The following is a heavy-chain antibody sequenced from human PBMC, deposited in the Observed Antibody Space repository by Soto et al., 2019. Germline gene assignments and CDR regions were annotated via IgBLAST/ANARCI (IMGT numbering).Heavy chain of an antibody. CDR3: AMFRGRSGYYGPRPFDY. CDR1: GGSFSGYY. Sequence: QVQLQQWGAGLLKPSETLSLTCAVYGGSFSGYYWSWIRQPPGKGLEWIGEINHSGSTNYNPSLKSRVTISVDTSKNQFSLKPSSVTAADTAVYYCAMFRGRSGYYGPRPFDYWGQGTLVTVSS. V-gene: IGHV4-34*01. CDR2: INHSGST. D-gene: IGHD3-3*01. J-gene: IGHJ4*02.